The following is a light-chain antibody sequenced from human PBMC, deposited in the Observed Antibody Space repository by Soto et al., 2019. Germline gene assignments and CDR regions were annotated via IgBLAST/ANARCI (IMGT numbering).Light chain of an antibody. Sequence: EIVLTQSPATLSSFPGDRVTLSCRASQSVSSNYITWYQQKPGQAPRRLIFGASSRATGIPDRFSGSGSGTDFTLTISSLEPEDFAVYYCQQRSNWPITFCQGTRLEIK. V-gene: IGKV3D-20*02. J-gene: IGKJ5*01. CDR3: QQRSNWPIT. CDR2: GAS. CDR1: QSVSSNY.